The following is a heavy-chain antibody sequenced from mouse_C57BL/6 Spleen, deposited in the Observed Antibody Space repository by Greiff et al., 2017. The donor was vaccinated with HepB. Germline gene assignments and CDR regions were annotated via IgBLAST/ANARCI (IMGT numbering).Heavy chain of an antibody. V-gene: IGHV1-69*01. D-gene: IGHD1-1*01. CDR1: GYTFTSYW. CDR3: AREEIRGLLPVVSGAMDY. J-gene: IGHJ4*01. Sequence: QVQLQQSGAELVMPGASVKLSCKASGYTFTSYWMHWVKQRPGQGLEWIGEIDPSDSYTNYNQKFKGKSTLTVEKSSSTAYMQLSSLTSEDSAVYYCAREEIRGLLPVVSGAMDYWGQGTSVTVSS. CDR2: IDPSDSYT.